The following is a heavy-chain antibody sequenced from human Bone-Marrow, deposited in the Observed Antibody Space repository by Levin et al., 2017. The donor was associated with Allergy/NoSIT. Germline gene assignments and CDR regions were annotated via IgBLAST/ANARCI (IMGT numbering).Heavy chain of an antibody. J-gene: IGHJ4*02. V-gene: IGHV3-30-3*01. CDR1: GSGFSFSDYE. Sequence: GGSLRLSCVVSGSGFSFSDYEIHWVRQAPGKGLEWVAVISPDASRKYYADSVKGRFTISRDNSKNTLYLQMNSLRAEDTAVYYCTTLTVASTFDYWDQGTLVTVSS. D-gene: IGHD6-19*01. CDR3: TTLTVASTFDY. CDR2: ISPDASRK.